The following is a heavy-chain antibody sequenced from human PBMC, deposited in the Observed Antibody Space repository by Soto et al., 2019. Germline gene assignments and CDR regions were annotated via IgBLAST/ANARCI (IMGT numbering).Heavy chain of an antibody. CDR3: TIVNWGKLDY. Sequence: EVQLVESGGGLVEPGGSLRLSCAASGFTLSNAWLSWVRQAPGKGLEWGGRIKSKTDGGTTEYAAPVRGRFTITRDDSKNTLALQMSSLKTEDTAMYYCTIVNWGKLDYGGQGTLATVSS. J-gene: IGHJ4*02. D-gene: IGHD3-16*01. CDR2: IKSKTDGGTT. V-gene: IGHV3-15*01. CDR1: GFTLSNAW.